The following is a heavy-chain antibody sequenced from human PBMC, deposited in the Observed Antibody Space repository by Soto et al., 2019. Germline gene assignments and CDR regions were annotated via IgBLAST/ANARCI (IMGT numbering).Heavy chain of an antibody. CDR2: IYYSGST. Sequence: GKGLEWIGYIYYSGSTYYNPSLKSRVTISVDTSKNQFSLKLSSVTAADTAVYYCARDLFFIRQKTAYDFD. CDR3: ARDLFFIRQKTAYDFD. D-gene: IGHD2-21*01. V-gene: IGHV4-30-4*01. J-gene: IGHJ4*01.